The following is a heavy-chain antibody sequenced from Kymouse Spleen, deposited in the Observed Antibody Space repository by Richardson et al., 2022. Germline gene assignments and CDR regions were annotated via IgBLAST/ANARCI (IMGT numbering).Heavy chain of an antibody. D-gene: IGHD6-13*01,IGHD6-25*01,IGHD6-6*01. CDR3: AKDRLSIAAHFDY. CDR2: ISYDGSNK. V-gene: IGHV3-30*18. CDR1: GFTFSSYG. J-gene: IGHJ4*02. Sequence: QVQLVESGGGVVQPGRSLRLSCAASGFTFSSYGMHWVRQAPGKGLEWVAVISYDGSNKYYADSVKGRFTISRDNSKNTLYLQMNSLRAEDTAVYYCAKDRLSIAAHFDYWGQGTLVTVSS.